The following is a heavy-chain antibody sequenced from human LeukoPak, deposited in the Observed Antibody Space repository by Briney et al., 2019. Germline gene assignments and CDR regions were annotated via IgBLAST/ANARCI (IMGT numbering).Heavy chain of an antibody. CDR2: ISYDGSDK. Sequence: GRSLRLSCAASGFTFSSYAMQWVRQAPGKGLEWVAVISYDGSDKNYADSVKGRFTISRDNSKSTLYLQMNSLRAEDTAVYYCARAVYRSGGYYFDYWGQGTLVIVSS. CDR1: GFTFSSYA. CDR3: ARAVYRSGGYYFDY. D-gene: IGHD6-19*01. J-gene: IGHJ4*02. V-gene: IGHV3-30*04.